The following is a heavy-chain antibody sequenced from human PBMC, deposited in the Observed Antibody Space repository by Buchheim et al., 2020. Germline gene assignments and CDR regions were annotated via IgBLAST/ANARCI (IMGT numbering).Heavy chain of an antibody. V-gene: IGHV1-46*01. Sequence: QVQLVQSGAEVKKPGASVKVSCKASGYTFTRHYMYWVRQAPGQGLEWMGIINPSGGATNYAQKFQGRVTMTSDTSTSTVYMEMSSRRYEDTAVDYCARDGVERGHASSAEDFQHWGQGTL. CDR1: GYTFTRHY. J-gene: IGHJ1*01. D-gene: IGHD2-15*01. CDR2: INPSGGAT. CDR3: ARDGVERGHASSAEDFQH.